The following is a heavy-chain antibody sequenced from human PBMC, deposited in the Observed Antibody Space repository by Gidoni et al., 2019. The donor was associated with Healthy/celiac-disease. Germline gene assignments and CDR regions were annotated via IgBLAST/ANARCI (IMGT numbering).Heavy chain of an antibody. J-gene: IGHJ6*02. Sequence: QVQLVESGGGVVQPGRSLRLSWAASGFTFSSYAMHWVRQAPGKGLEWVAVISYDGSNKYYADSVKGRFTISRDNSKNTLYLQMNSLRAEDTAVYYCAREGEGDSSSSEEVYYYYGMDVWGQGTTVTVSS. CDR2: ISYDGSNK. CDR3: AREGEGDSSSSEEVYYYYGMDV. V-gene: IGHV3-30-3*01. CDR1: GFTFSSYA. D-gene: IGHD6-6*01.